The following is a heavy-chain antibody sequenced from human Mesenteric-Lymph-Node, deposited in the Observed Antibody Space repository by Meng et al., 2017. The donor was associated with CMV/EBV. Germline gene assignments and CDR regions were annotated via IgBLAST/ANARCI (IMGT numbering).Heavy chain of an antibody. D-gene: IGHD3-22*01. J-gene: IGHJ4*02. CDR1: GGSISTSSSY. Sequence: SETLSLTCTVSGGSISTSSSYWGWIRQPPGKGLEWIGSMYYSGSTYYNPSLKSRVTISVDTSRNQLSLNLNSVTAADTAVYYCARAPFNYFDSSGDPPDYWGQGTLVTVSS. CDR3: ARAPFNYFDSSGDPPDY. V-gene: IGHV4-39*07. CDR2: MYYSGST.